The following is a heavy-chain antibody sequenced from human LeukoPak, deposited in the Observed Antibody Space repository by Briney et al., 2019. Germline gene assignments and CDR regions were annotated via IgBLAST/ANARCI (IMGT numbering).Heavy chain of an antibody. J-gene: IGHJ6*03. V-gene: IGHV1-2*02. D-gene: IGHD6-6*01. CDR2: INPNSGGT. Sequence: ASVKVSCKASGYTFTGYYMHWVRQAPRQGLEWMGWINPNSGGTNYAQNFQGRVTMTRDTSISTAYMELSRLRSDDTAVYYCARGGSSDAYYYYYYYMDVWGKGTTVTVSS. CDR3: ARGGSSDAYYYYYYYMDV. CDR1: GYTFTGYY.